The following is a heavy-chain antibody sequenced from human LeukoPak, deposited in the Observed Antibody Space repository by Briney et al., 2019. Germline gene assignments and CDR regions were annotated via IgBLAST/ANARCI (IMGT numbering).Heavy chain of an antibody. Sequence: SGPTLVNPTQTLTLTCTFSGFSLSTSGVGVGWIRQPPGKALEWLALIYWNDDNRYSPSLKSRLTITKDTSKNQVVLTMTNMDTVDTATYYCAHYGDYRFMWYFDYWGQGTLVTVSS. V-gene: IGHV2-5*01. CDR1: GFSLSTSGVG. CDR3: AHYGDYRFMWYFDY. CDR2: IYWNDDN. D-gene: IGHD4-17*01. J-gene: IGHJ4*02.